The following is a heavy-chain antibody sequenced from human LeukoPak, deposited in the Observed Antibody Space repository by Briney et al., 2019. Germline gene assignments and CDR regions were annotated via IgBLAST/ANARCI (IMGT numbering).Heavy chain of an antibody. V-gene: IGHV3-48*03. CDR3: AKIPSAVPGRGFDY. D-gene: IGHD6-19*01. Sequence: GGSLRLSCAASGFTFSSYEMNWVRQAPGKGLEWVSYISSSGSTIYYADSVKGRFTISRDNPKNTLYLQMNSLRAEDTAVYYCAKIPSAVPGRGFDYWGQGTLVTVSS. CDR2: ISSSGSTI. J-gene: IGHJ4*02. CDR1: GFTFSSYE.